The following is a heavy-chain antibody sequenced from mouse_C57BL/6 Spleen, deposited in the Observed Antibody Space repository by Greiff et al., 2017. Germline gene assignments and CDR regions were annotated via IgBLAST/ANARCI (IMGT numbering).Heavy chain of an antibody. CDR3: AREDSCYGLAD. J-gene: IGHJ3*01. V-gene: IGHV1-80*01. Sequence: QVQLQQSGAELVKPGASVKISCKASGYAFSSYWMNWVKQRPGKGLEWIGQIYPGDGDTNYNGKFKGKATLTADKSSSTAYMQLSSLPSEDSAVYCCAREDSCYGLADWGQGTLVTVSA. D-gene: IGHD1-1*01. CDR2: IYPGDGDT. CDR1: GYAFSSYW.